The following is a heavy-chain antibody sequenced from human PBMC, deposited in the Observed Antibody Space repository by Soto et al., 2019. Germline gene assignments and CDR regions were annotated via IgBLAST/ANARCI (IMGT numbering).Heavy chain of an antibody. J-gene: IGHJ4*02. CDR1: GFTFSSYA. CDR3: VKDASGSYYYFDY. CDR2: ISSNGGST. V-gene: IGHV3-64D*09. D-gene: IGHD1-26*01. Sequence: GESLRLSCSASGFTFSSYAMHWVRQAPGKGLEYVSAISSNGGSTYYADSVKGRFTISRDNSKNTLYLQMSSLRAEDTAVYYCVKDASGSYYYFDYWGQGTLVTVSS.